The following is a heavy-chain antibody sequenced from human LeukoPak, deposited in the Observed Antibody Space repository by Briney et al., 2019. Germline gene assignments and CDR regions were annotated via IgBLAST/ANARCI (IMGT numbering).Heavy chain of an antibody. CDR1: GFTFSSYA. CDR3: AKDSMAVTVNFDY. V-gene: IGHV3-23*01. J-gene: IGHJ4*02. CDR2: ISGSGGST. D-gene: IGHD2-21*02. Sequence: PGGSLRLSCAASGFTFSSYAMSWVRQAPGKGLEWVSAISGSGGSTYYADSVKGRFTISRDNSKNTLYLQMNSLRAEDAAVYYCAKDSMAVTVNFDYWGQGTLVTVSS.